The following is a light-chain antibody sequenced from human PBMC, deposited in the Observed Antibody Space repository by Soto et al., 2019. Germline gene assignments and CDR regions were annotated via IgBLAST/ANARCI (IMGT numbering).Light chain of an antibody. V-gene: IGKV1-39*01. CDR1: QSISSY. CDR2: SAP. CDR3: QHSYSTPPWSV. J-gene: IGKJ3*01. Sequence: DSQMNQSPSSLSASVGDRVTITCRASQSISSYLNWYQQKQGKDPKLLIYSAPSLQSELPSRFIGSGSGTDLTLTISRRKPEHFATYSCQHSYSTPPWSVLGPGTKVDSK.